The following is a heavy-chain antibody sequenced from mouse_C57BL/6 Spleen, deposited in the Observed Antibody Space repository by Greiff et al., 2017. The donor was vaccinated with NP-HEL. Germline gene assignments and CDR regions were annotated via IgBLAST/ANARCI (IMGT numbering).Heavy chain of an antibody. CDR2: ISSGGDYI. CDR1: GFTFSSYA. V-gene: IGHV5-9-1*02. Sequence: EVKLVESGEGLVKPGGSLKLSCAASGFTFSSYAMSWVRQTPEKRLEWVAYISSGGDYIYYADTVKGRFTISRDNARNTLYLQMSSLKSEDTAMYYCTRAPDGYYVSMDYWGQGTSVTVSS. CDR3: TRAPDGYYVSMDY. D-gene: IGHD2-3*01. J-gene: IGHJ4*01.